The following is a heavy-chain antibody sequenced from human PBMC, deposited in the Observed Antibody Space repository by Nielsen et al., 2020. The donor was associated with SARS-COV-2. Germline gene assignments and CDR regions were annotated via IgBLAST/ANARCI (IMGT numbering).Heavy chain of an antibody. V-gene: IGHV3-23*01. J-gene: IGHJ3*02. Sequence: GGSLRLSCAASGFTFSSYAMSWVRQAPGKGLEWVSAISGSGGSTYYADSVKGRFTISRDNSKNTLYLQMNSLRAEDTAVYYCAKDEVYYYDSSGYYAFDIWGQGTMVTVSS. CDR2: ISGSGGST. D-gene: IGHD3-22*01. CDR1: GFTFSSYA. CDR3: AKDEVYYYDSSGYYAFDI.